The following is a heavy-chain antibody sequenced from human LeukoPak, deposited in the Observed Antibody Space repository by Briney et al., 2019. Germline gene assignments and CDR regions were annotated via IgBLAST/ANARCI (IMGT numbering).Heavy chain of an antibody. Sequence: ASVKVSCKTSGGTFSSYAISWVRQAPGQGLEWMGIINPSGGSTSYAQKFQGRVTMTRDMSTSTVYMELSSLRSEDTAVYYCARATGGRYYYGSGSYYNENWFDPWGQGTLVTVSS. CDR3: ARATGGRYYYGSGSYYNENWFDP. J-gene: IGHJ5*02. V-gene: IGHV1-46*01. CDR2: INPSGGST. D-gene: IGHD3-10*01. CDR1: GGTFSSYA.